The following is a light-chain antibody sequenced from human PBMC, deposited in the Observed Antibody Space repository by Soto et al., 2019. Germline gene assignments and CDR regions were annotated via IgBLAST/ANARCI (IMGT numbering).Light chain of an antibody. J-gene: IGLJ3*02. V-gene: IGLV1-44*01. Sequence: QSVLTQPPSASGTPGQRVTISCSGSSSNIGSNTVNWYQQFPGTAPKLLICSNNQRSSGVPDRFSGSKSGTSASLAISGLQSEDEAEYHCAAWDDSLNGWVFGGGTKLTVL. CDR2: SNN. CDR1: SSNIGSNT. CDR3: AAWDDSLNGWV.